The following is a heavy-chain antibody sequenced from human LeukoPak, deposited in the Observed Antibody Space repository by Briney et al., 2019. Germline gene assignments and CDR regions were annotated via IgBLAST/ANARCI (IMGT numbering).Heavy chain of an antibody. D-gene: IGHD1-1*01. J-gene: IGHJ4*02. CDR1: GFIFSDYY. CDR3: ARYWNDATTGDY. Sequence: GGSLRLSCAASGFIFSDYYMSWIRQAPGKGLEWVSYISRSSSYTNYADSVKGRFTISRDNAKNSLYLQMNSLKAEDTAVYYCARYWNDATTGDYWGQGTLVTVSS. V-gene: IGHV3-11*03. CDR2: ISRSSSYT.